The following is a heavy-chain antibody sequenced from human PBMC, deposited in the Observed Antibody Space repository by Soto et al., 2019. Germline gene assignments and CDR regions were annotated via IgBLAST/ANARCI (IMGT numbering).Heavy chain of an antibody. CDR2: MNPNSGNA. D-gene: IGHD4-17*01. CDR1: GYTFTSYD. CDR3: ARFYGDYVGWFDP. V-gene: IGHV1-8*01. J-gene: IGHJ5*02. Sequence: ASVKVSCKASGYTFTSYDINWVRQATGQGLEWMGWMNPNSGNAGYAQKFQGRVTMTRNTSISTAYMELSSLRSEDTAVYYCARFYGDYVGWFDPWGQGTLVTVSS.